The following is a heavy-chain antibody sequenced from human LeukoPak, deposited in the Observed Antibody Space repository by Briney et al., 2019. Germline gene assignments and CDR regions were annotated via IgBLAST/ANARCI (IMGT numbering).Heavy chain of an antibody. V-gene: IGHV3-9*01. J-gene: IGHJ6*02. D-gene: IGHD2-15*01. CDR1: GFTFDDYA. CDR2: ISWNSGSI. Sequence: GGSLRLSCAASGFTFDDYAMHWVRQAPGKGLEWVSGISWNSGSIGYADSVKGRFTISRDNAKNSLYLQMNSLRAEDTALYYCAKPIGYCSGGSCYGMDVWGQGTTVTVSS. CDR3: AKPIGYCSGGSCYGMDV.